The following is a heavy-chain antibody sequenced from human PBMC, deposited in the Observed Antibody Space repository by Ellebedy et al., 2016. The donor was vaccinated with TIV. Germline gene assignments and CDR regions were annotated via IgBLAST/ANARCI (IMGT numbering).Heavy chain of an antibody. J-gene: IGHJ4*02. CDR3: VTGEFDY. Sequence: PGGSLRLSCAASGFTFSSDWMHRVRQAPGKGPVWVSGINTDGSRTYYADSVKGRFTISRDNAKDTLFLQMNSLRVEDTAVFYCVTGEFDYWGQGALVTVSS. V-gene: IGHV3-74*01. CDR1: GFTFSSDW. CDR2: INTDGSRT. D-gene: IGHD1-1*01.